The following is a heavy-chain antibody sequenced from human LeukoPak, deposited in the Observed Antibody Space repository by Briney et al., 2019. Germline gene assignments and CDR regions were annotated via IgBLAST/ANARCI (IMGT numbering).Heavy chain of an antibody. CDR2: ISGSGGST. CDR3: AKDTQRDGYNKGLFDY. V-gene: IGHV3-23*01. J-gene: IGHJ4*02. D-gene: IGHD5-24*01. Sequence: PGGSLRLSCAASGLTFNTYAMSWVRQAPGKGLEWVSAISGSGGSTYHADSVKGRFTISRDNSKNTLYLQLNSLRAEDTAVYYCAKDTQRDGYNKGLFDYWGQGTLVTVSS. CDR1: GLTFNTYA.